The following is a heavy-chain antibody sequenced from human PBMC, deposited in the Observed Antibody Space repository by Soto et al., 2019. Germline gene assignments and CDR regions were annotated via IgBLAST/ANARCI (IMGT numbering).Heavy chain of an antibody. V-gene: IGHV5-51*01. CDR2: IYPGDSDT. D-gene: IGHD6-19*01. CDR3: ARHARSLAAPAAY. J-gene: IGHJ4*02. Sequence: GASQKISGKGSGCSFTSYWIGWVRQMPGKGLEWMGIIYPGDSDTRYSPSFQGQVTISADKAISTAYLQWSSLKASDTAMYYCARHARSLAAPAAYWAQGTLVTASA. CDR1: GCSFTSYW.